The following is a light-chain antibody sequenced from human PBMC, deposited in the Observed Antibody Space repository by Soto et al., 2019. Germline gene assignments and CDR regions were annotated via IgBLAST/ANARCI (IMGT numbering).Light chain of an antibody. CDR2: EVS. V-gene: IGLV2-14*01. CDR1: SSDVGAYNR. CDR3: SSFTISRNTVI. J-gene: IGLJ2*01. Sequence: QSALTQPASVSGSPGQSITISCSGTSSDVGAYNRVSWYQQHSGKAPKLMIYEVSNRPSGVSNRFSGSKSGNTASLTISGLQAEDEADYYCSSFTISRNTVIFGGGTQLTVL.